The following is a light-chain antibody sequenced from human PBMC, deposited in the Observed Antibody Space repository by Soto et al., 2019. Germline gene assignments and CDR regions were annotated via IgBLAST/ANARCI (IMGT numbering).Light chain of an antibody. CDR1: SSDVGGYNY. CDR2: DVS. CDR3: SSYTSSSTLGVL. V-gene: IGLV2-14*01. Sequence: QSALTQPASVSGSPGQSITISCTGTSSDVGGYNYVSWYQQHPGKAPKLMIYDVSNRPSGVSNRFSGSKSGNTASLTISGLQVEDEADYYCSSYTSSSTLGVLFGGGTKLTVL. J-gene: IGLJ2*01.